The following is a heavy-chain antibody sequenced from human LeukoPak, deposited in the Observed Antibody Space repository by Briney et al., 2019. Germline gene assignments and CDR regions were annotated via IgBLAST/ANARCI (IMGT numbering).Heavy chain of an antibody. CDR3: TTGVTMVRGAKTDY. Sequence: GGSLRLSCAASGFTFSGYWMSWVRQAPGKGLEWVSTISGSGGSTYYADSVKGRFTISRDNSKNTLYLQMDSLRAEDTAVYYCTTGVTMVRGAKTDYWGQGTLVTVSS. CDR2: ISGSGGST. J-gene: IGHJ4*02. D-gene: IGHD3-10*01. V-gene: IGHV3-23*01. CDR1: GFTFSGYW.